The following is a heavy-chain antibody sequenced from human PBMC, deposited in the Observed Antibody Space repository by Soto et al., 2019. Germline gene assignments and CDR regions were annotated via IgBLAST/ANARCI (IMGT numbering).Heavy chain of an antibody. Sequence: SETLSLTCTVSGGSISSGGYYWSWIRQPPGEGLERIGHIFDSGTTYTNPSLRSQVAISLDTSKNHFSLTLSSVTAADTAVYYCARGPSGDKVHYWGQGALVTVSS. CDR3: ARGPSGDKVHY. D-gene: IGHD7-27*01. CDR2: IFDSGTT. CDR1: GGSISSGGYY. J-gene: IGHJ4*02. V-gene: IGHV4-30-4*01.